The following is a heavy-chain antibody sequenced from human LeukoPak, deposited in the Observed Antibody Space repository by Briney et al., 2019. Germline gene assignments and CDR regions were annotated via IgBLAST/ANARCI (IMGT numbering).Heavy chain of an antibody. CDR1: GFTFSSYS. D-gene: IGHD4-23*01. CDR3: ASRDYGGP. CDR2: ISSSSSTI. Sequence: GGSLRLSCAASGFTFSSYSMNWVRQAPGKGLEWVSYISSSSSTIYYADSVKGRFTISRDNAKNSLYLQMNSLRAEDTAVYYCASRDYGGPWGQGTLVTVSS. V-gene: IGHV3-48*04. J-gene: IGHJ5*02.